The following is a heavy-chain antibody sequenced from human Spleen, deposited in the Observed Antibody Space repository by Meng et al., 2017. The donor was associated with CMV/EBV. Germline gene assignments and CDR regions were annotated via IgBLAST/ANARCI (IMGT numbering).Heavy chain of an antibody. CDR2: INHSGST. CDR3: ARGSKTIFGVVIDYGMDV. J-gene: IGHJ6*02. D-gene: IGHD3-3*01. Sequence: GSLRLSCAVYGGSCSGYYWSWIRQPPGKGLEWIGEINHSGSTNYNPSLKSLVTISVDTSKNQFSLKLSSVTAADTAVYYCARGSKTIFGVVIDYGMDVWGQGTTVTVSS. V-gene: IGHV4-34*01. CDR1: GGSCSGYY.